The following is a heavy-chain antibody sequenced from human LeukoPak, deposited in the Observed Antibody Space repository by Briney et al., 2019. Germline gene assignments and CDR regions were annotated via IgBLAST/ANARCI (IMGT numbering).Heavy chain of an antibody. CDR3: ARDRGTIIVTAGLRPGYIDC. CDR1: GFTFKTYG. V-gene: IGHV3-33*01. D-gene: IGHD2-21*02. CDR2: IWYDGSNK. Sequence: GRSLRLSCAAAGFTFKTYGMHWLRQAPGKGPEWVALIWYDGSNKYYADSVKGRFTISRDNSRDTLFLQMNSLRVEDSAVYYCARDRGTIIVTAGLRPGYIDCWGQGTLVTVSS. J-gene: IGHJ4*02.